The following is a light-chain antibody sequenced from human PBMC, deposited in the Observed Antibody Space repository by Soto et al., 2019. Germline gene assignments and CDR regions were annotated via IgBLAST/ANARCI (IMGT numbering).Light chain of an antibody. CDR2: GAS. CDR3: QEYNDWPLRT. V-gene: IGKV3-15*01. J-gene: IGKJ1*01. Sequence: EVVMTQSPATLSVSPGERVTLSCRASQSVYVNVAWYQQKPGQAPRLLISGASTRATGIPARFSGSGSGTEFTLTISSLESDYFALYFCQEYNDWPLRTFGQGTKVDIK. CDR1: QSVYVN.